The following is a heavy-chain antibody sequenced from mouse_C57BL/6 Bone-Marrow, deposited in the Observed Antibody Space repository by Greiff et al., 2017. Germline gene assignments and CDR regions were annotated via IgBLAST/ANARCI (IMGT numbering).Heavy chain of an antibody. D-gene: IGHD4-1*02. V-gene: IGHV5-12*01. J-gene: IGHJ2*01. CDR1: GFTFSDYY. CDR3: SRSSGTRYLDY. CDR2: ISNGGGST. Sequence: EVQRVESGGGLVQPGGSLKLSCAASGFTFSDYYMYWVRQTPEKRLEWVAYISNGGGSTYYPDTVKGRFTISRDTAKHTLYLPMSRLKSEDTAMYSCSRSSGTRYLDYWGQGTTLTVSS.